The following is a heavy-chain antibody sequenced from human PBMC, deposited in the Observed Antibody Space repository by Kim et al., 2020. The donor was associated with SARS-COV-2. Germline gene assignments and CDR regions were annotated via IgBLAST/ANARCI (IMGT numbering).Heavy chain of an antibody. CDR3: ARTHSSGYFRYFDY. J-gene: IGHJ4*02. V-gene: IGHV4-31*02. Sequence: YTPSLKSRVIMSVATSKNQFSLELSSVTAADTALYYCARTHSSGYFRYFDYWGQGTLVTVSS. D-gene: IGHD3-22*01.